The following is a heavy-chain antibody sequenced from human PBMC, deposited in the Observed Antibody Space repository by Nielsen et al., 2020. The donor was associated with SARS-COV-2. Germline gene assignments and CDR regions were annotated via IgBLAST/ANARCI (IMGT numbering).Heavy chain of an antibody. Sequence: WIRQPPGKGLEWIGEINHSGSTNYNPSLKSRVTISVDTSKNQFSLKLSSVTAADTAVYYCARTEFYYYDSSGYNDAFDIWGQGTMVTVSS. D-gene: IGHD3-22*01. J-gene: IGHJ3*02. CDR3: ARTEFYYYDSSGYNDAFDI. CDR2: INHSGST. V-gene: IGHV4-34*01.